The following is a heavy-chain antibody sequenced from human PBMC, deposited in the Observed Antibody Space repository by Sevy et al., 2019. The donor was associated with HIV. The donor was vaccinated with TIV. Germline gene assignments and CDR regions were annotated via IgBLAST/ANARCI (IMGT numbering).Heavy chain of an antibody. CDR1: GFTFSSYD. J-gene: IGHJ6*02. CDR2: ILHDGSYR. D-gene: IGHD3-10*01. V-gene: IGHV3-30*18. CDR3: AKNRLPRRSYFSRHGLDV. Sequence: GGSLRLSCAASGFTFSSYDMHWVRQAPGKGLEWVAIILHDGSYREYVDSVRGRFTMSGVNSKKTMYLQMNGLSIEDTGVYYCAKNRLPRRSYFSRHGLDVWGRGTTVTVSS.